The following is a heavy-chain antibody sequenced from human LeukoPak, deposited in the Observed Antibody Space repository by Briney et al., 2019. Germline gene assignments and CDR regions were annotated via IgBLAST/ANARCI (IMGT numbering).Heavy chain of an antibody. V-gene: IGHV4-34*01. CDR1: GGSFSGYY. CDR3: ARGRQDVTMIVVVMTAVSYYLDV. J-gene: IGHJ6*03. Sequence: SETLSLTCAVYGGSFSGYYWTWIRQTPGKGLEWIAEMNPSGSTNYNPSLKSRVTISVDTSKNQFSLKLSSVTAADTAVYYCARGRQDVTMIVVVMTAVSYYLDVWGKGTTVTVS. CDR2: MNPSGST. D-gene: IGHD3-22*01.